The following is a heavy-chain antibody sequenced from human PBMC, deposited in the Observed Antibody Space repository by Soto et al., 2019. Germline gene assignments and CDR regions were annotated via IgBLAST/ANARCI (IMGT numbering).Heavy chain of an antibody. CDR2: ISGSNGDST. D-gene: IGHD1-20*01. V-gene: IGHV3-23*01. CDR1: GFTFSNSA. Sequence: QAGGSLRLSCAASGFTFSNSAMAWVRQTPGKGLEWVSTISGSNGDSTYYADSVKGRFTISRDNSKNTLYLQMNSLRAEDTAVYNCVKHNWNNLGWFDPWGQGTLVTVSS. CDR3: VKHNWNNLGWFDP. J-gene: IGHJ5*02.